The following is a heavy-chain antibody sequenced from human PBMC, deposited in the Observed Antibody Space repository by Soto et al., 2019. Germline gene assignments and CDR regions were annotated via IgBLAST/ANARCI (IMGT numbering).Heavy chain of an antibody. CDR2: ISGSGGST. J-gene: IGHJ5*02. CDR3: AKTYDFWSGNNWFDP. V-gene: IGHV3-23*01. CDR1: GFTFSSYA. Sequence: EVQLLESGGGLVQPGGSLRLSCAASGFTFSSYAMSWVRQAPGKGLEWVSAISGSGGSTYYADSVKGRFTISRDNSKNTLYLQMNSLRAEDTAVYYCAKTYDFWSGNNWFDPWAQGTLVTVSS. D-gene: IGHD3-3*01.